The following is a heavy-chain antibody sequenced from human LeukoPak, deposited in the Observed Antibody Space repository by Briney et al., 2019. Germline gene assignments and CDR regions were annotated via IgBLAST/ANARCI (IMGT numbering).Heavy chain of an antibody. CDR3: AREWFRGIDY. V-gene: IGHV3-53*01. CDR1: GFTVSSNS. J-gene: IGHJ4*02. CDR2: IYSGTI. D-gene: IGHD3-10*01. Sequence: GSLRLSCTVSGFTVSSNSMSWVRQAPGKGLEWVSFIYSGTIHYSDSVKGRFTISRDNSKNTLYLQMNSLRAEDTAVYYCAREWFRGIDYWGQGTLVTVSS.